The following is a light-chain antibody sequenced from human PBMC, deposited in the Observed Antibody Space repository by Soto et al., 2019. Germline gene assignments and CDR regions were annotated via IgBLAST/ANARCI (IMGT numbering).Light chain of an antibody. CDR2: DAS. CDR3: HQRLNWPPLT. V-gene: IGKV3-11*01. CDR1: QSVSSY. Sequence: EIVLTQSPATLSLSPGERATLSCRASQSVSSYLAWYQQKPGQAPRLLIYDASNRATGIPARFSGSGSGTDFTLTISSLEAEDSAIYYCHQRLNWPPLTFGGGTKVETK. J-gene: IGKJ4*02.